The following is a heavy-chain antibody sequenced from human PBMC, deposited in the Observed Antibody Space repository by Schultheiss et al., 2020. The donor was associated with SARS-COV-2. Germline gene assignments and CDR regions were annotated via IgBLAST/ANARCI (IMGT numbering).Heavy chain of an antibody. CDR2: IWYDGRNK. CDR1: GGSFSGYY. V-gene: IGHV3-33*08. J-gene: IGHJ4*02. Sequence: LSLTCAVSGGSFSGYYWTWIRQTPGKGLEWVAVIWYDGRNKYYADSVEGRFTISRDTSKNTLYLQLNSLRAEDTAVYYCARASPYFDYWGQGALVTVSS. CDR3: ARASPYFDY.